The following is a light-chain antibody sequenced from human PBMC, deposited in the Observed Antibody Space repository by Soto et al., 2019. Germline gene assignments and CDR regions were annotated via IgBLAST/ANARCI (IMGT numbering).Light chain of an antibody. V-gene: IGLV1-51*01. CDR1: SSNIGNNY. CDR2: GNN. CDR3: GTWDSSLSAVV. Sequence: QSVLTQPPSVSAAPGQKGTISCSGSSSNIGNNYVSWYQQLPGTAPKLLIYGNNKRPSGIPDRFSGSKSGTSATLGITGLQTGDEADFYCGTWDSSLSAVVFGGGTKLTVL. J-gene: IGLJ2*01.